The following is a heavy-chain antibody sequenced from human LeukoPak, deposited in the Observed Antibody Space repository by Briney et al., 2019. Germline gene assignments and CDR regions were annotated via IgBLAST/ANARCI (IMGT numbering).Heavy chain of an antibody. V-gene: IGHV3-23*01. D-gene: IGHD3-3*01. CDR1: GFTFSSYA. J-gene: IGHJ6*02. CDR3: AKRMPITIFGVVSAPYGMDV. Sequence: GGSLRLSCAASGFTFSSYAMSWVRQAPGKGLKWVSAISGSGGSTYYADSVKGRFTISRDNSKNTLYLQMNSLRAEDTAVYYCAKRMPITIFGVVSAPYGMDVWGQGTTVTVSS. CDR2: ISGSGGST.